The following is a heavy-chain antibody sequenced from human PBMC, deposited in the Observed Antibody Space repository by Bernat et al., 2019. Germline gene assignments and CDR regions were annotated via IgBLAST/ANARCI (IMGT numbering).Heavy chain of an antibody. Sequence: EVQLVESGGGLIQPGGSLRHSCAASGFTVSSNYMTWVRQAPGKGLEWVSFIYSDGSTYYADSVKGRFTISRDNSKNTLYLQMNSLRAEDTAVYYCARGELGNAFDIWGQGTMVTVSS. CDR2: IYSDGST. D-gene: IGHD1-26*01. V-gene: IGHV3-53*01. J-gene: IGHJ3*02. CDR1: GFTVSSNY. CDR3: ARGELGNAFDI.